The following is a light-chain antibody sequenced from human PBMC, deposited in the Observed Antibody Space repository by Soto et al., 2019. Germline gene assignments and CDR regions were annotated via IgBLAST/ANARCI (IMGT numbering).Light chain of an antibody. Sequence: ESVLTQSPGTLSLSPGERATLSCRASQSVSSSYLAWYQQKPGQAPRLLIYGASSRATGIPDRFSGSGSGTDFTLTISRLEPEDFAVYYCQQYGSCPRTFGQGTKVEIK. CDR3: QQYGSCPRT. V-gene: IGKV3-20*01. J-gene: IGKJ1*01. CDR2: GAS. CDR1: QSVSSSY.